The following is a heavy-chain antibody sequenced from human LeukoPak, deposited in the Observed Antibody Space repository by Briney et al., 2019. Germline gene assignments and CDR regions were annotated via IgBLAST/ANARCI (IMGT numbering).Heavy chain of an antibody. CDR3: AREGSSNDAFDI. CDR1: GFTFSSYE. V-gene: IGHV3-48*03. Sequence: TGGSLRLSCAASGFTFSSYEMNWVRQAPGKGLEWVSYISSSGSTIYYADSVKGRFTISRDNAKNSLYLQMNSRRGEDTVVYYCAREGSSNDAFDIWGQGTMVSVS. D-gene: IGHD3-10*01. J-gene: IGHJ3*02. CDR2: ISSSGSTI.